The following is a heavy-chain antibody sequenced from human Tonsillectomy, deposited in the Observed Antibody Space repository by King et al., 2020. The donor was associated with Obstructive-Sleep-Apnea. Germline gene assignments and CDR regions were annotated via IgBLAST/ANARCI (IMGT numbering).Heavy chain of an antibody. Sequence: VQLVESGGGVVQPGRSLRLSCAASGFTFSSYAMHWVRPAPGKGLEWVAVISYVGRNKYYADSVKGRFSISRDNSKNTLYLQMNSLRAEDTAVYYCARDFDTDGYNCAYWGQGTLVTVSS. CDR3: ARDFDTDGYNCAY. CDR2: ISYVGRNK. CDR1: GFTFSSYA. D-gene: IGHD5-24*01. J-gene: IGHJ4*02. V-gene: IGHV3-30*04.